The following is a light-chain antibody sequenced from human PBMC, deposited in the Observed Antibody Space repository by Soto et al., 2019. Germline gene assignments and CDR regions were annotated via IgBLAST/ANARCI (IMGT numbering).Light chain of an antibody. CDR3: QSYGTSLSGSV. CDR1: SSNIGAGRD. J-gene: IGLJ1*01. V-gene: IGLV1-40*01. Sequence: QSVLTQPPSVSGAPGQRVIISCTGSSSNIGAGRDVHWYRQFPGEAPKFLISDSNHRPSGVPDRFSVSKSGASASLAITGLRAEDEGDYFCQSYGTSLSGSVFGTGTKVTVL. CDR2: DSN.